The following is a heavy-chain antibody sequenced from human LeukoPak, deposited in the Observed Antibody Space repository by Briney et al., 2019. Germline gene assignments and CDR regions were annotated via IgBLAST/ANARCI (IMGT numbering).Heavy chain of an antibody. J-gene: IGHJ3*02. CDR1: GFTFSSYG. V-gene: IGHV3-30*02. CDR3: ARGRNYYDSSRYYYEGDAFDI. CDR2: IRYDGSNK. D-gene: IGHD3-22*01. Sequence: PGRSLRLSCAASGFTFSSYGMHWVRQAPGKGLEWVAFIRYDGSNKYYADSVKGRFTISRDNSKNTLYLQMNSLRAEDTAVYYCARGRNYYDSSRYYYEGDAFDIWGQGTMVTVSS.